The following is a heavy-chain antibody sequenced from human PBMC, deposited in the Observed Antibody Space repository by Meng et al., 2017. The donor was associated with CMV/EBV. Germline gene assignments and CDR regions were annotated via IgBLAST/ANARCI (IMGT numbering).Heavy chain of an antibody. CDR2: IYSGGST. J-gene: IGHJ6*02. D-gene: IGHD2-21*02. V-gene: IGHV3-66*02. CDR1: GFTFSSYA. CDR3: ASTARNYYYYGMDV. Sequence: GGSLRLSCAASGFTFSSYAMSWVRQAPGKGLEWVSVIYSGGSTYYADSVKGRFTISRDNSKNTLYLQMNSLRPEDTAVYYCASTARNYYYYGMDVWGQGTTVTVSS.